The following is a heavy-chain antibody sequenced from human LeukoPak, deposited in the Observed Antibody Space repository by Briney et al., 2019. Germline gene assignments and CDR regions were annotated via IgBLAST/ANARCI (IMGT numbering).Heavy chain of an antibody. CDR2: IYHSGIT. V-gene: IGHV4-38-2*01. Sequence: PSETLSLTCAVSGYSIRSGYYWGWIRQSPGKGLEWIGNIYHSGITHYNPSLQGRITLSVDTSKNQFSLNLSSATAADTAVYYCTRFSTASSRPAYYWGQGTLVIVSS. CDR1: GYSIRSGYY. D-gene: IGHD1-14*01. J-gene: IGHJ4*02. CDR3: TRFSTASSRPAYY.